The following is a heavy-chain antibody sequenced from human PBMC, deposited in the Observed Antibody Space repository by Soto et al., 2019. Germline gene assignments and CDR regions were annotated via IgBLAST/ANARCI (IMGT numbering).Heavy chain of an antibody. CDR3: ARELDPYYGGNSLSLDY. V-gene: IGHV1-69*04. J-gene: IGHJ4*02. D-gene: IGHD4-17*01. Sequence: GASVKVSCKASGDTFNFYTINWVRQAPGLGLEWMGRFNPILSFSNSALKFQGRVTLTADKSTSTAYMVLSSLRSDDTAVYFCARELDPYYGGNSLSLDYWGQGTQVTVSS. CDR2: FNPILSFS. CDR1: GDTFNFYT.